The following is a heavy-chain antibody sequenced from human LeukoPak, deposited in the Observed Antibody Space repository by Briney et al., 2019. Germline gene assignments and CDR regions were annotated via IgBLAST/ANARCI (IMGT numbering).Heavy chain of an antibody. CDR3: AKGGSGSFYRFDY. CDR2: ISWNSGGI. J-gene: IGHJ4*02. V-gene: IGHV3-9*01. Sequence: GGSLRLSCAASGFTFDDYAMHWVRQAPGKGLEWVSGISWNSGGIGYADSVKGRFTISRDNAKNSLYLQMNSLGAEDTALYYCAKGGSGSFYRFDYWGQGTLVAVSS. CDR1: GFTFDDYA. D-gene: IGHD3-10*01.